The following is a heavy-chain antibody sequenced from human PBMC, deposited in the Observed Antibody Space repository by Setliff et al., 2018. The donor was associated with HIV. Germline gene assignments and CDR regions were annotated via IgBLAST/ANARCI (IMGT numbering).Heavy chain of an antibody. J-gene: IGHJ3*02. CDR3: ARRAVAGVGDAFDI. Sequence: ASVKVSCKASGYTFTVYYMHWVRQAPGQGLEWMGRINPNSGGTNYAQKFQGRVTMTRDTSISTAYLELSRLRSDDTAVYYCARRAVAGVGDAFDIWGQGTMVTVS. CDR1: GYTFTVYY. V-gene: IGHV1-2*06. CDR2: INPNSGGT. D-gene: IGHD6-19*01.